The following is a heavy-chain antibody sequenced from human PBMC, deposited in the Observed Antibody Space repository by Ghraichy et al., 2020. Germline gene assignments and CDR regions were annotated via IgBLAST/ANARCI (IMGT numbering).Heavy chain of an antibody. V-gene: IGHV3-23*01. Sequence: GESLNISCAASGFTFSSYAMTWVRQAPGKGLEWVSSISGSGDSTYYGDSVKGRFTIYRDNSKNTLYLQMNSLRAEDTAVYYCAKDTRDSSGYWGPIDHWGQGTLVTVSS. CDR3: AKDTRDSSGYWGPIDH. CDR2: ISGSGDST. D-gene: IGHD3-22*01. J-gene: IGHJ5*02. CDR1: GFTFSSYA.